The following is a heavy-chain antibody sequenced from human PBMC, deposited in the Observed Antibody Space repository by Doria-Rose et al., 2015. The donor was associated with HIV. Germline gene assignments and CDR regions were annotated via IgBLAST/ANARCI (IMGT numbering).Heavy chain of an antibody. J-gene: IGHJ4*02. D-gene: IGHD3-16*01. Sequence: VQLVQSGGSLVQPGGSLRLSCAASGFTVSSNYMSWVRQAPGKGLEWVSVIYSDGRTYYADSVKGRFTVSRDNSKNTLYLQINSLRAEDTAVYYCARDPFQSWAYWGQGTLVTVSS. CDR3: ARDPFQSWAY. CDR1: GFTVSSNY. CDR2: IYSDGRT. V-gene: IGHV3-66*01.